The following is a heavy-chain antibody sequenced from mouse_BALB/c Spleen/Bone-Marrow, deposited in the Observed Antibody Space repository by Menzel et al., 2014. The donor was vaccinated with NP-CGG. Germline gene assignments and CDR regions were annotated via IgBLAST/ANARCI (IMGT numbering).Heavy chain of an antibody. J-gene: IGHJ1*01. CDR3: GRHGIRREWYFDV. V-gene: IGHV5-12-2*01. CDR2: ISNGGGST. D-gene: IGHD2-12*01. Sequence: EVQLVESGGGLVQPGGSLKLSCAASGFTFSSYTMSWVRQTPEKRLEWVAYISNGGGSTYYPDTVKGRFTISRDNAKNTLYQQIGSLKSEDTAMYCCGRHGIRREWYFDVWGAGTTVTVSS. CDR1: GFTFSSYT.